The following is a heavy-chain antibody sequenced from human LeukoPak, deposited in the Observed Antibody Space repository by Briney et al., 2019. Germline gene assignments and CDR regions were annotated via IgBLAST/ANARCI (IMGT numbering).Heavy chain of an antibody. CDR2: IYYSGST. D-gene: IGHD5-18*01. V-gene: IGHV4-39*07. CDR1: GGSVSSNNYY. J-gene: IGHJ4*02. CDR3: ARYSYGYYLDY. Sequence: SETLSLTCSVSGGSVSSNNYYWGWIRQPPGKGLECIGSIYYSGSTYYNPSLKSRVTISVDTSKNQFSLRLSSVTAADTAVYYCARYSYGYYLDYWGQGTLVTVSS.